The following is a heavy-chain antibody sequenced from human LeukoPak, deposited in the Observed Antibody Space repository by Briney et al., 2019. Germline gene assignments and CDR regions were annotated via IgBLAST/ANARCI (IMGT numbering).Heavy chain of an antibody. CDR3: ARVQWDRDY. J-gene: IGHJ4*02. CDR2: IGSTGTDR. Sequence: PGGSLRLSCADSGVTFSTYGINWVRQAPGKGLEWVSSIGSTGTDRYYADSVKGRFTISRDNAKNSLYLQMNSLRAEDTAVYYCARVQWDRDYWGQGTLVTVSS. D-gene: IGHD1-26*01. V-gene: IGHV3-21*01. CDR1: GVTFSTYG.